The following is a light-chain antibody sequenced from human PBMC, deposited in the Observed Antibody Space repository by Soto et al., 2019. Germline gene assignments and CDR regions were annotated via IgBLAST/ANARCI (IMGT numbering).Light chain of an antibody. V-gene: IGLV1-44*01. CDR2: TTN. CDR1: NSNIGSDI. CDR3: ATWDGGLSGPVV. Sequence: QSVLTQPPSASGTPGQRATISCCGSNSNIGSDIVNCYQLLPGAAPEVLINTTNQRPSGVPERFSGSKSGTSASLAICGLQSEDEANSSCATWDGGLSGPVVFGTGTKVTVL. J-gene: IGLJ1*01.